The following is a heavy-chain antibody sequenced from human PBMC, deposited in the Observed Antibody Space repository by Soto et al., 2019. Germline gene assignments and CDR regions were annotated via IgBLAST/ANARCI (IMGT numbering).Heavy chain of an antibody. CDR2: INPSGGST. Sequence: ASVKVSCKASGYTFTSYYMHWVRQAPGQGLEWMGIINPSGGSTSYAQKFQGRVTMTRDTSTSTVYMELSSLRSEDTAVYYCARERYGEDGKGPGAFDIWGQGTMVTVSS. V-gene: IGHV1-46*01. CDR1: GYTFTSYY. CDR3: ARERYGEDGKGPGAFDI. D-gene: IGHD3-9*01. J-gene: IGHJ3*02.